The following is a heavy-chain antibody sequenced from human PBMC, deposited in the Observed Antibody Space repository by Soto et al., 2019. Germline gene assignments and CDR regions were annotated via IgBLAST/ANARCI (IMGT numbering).Heavy chain of an antibody. CDR3: ARGLEWPNYMDV. CDR2: ISSSSSYI. J-gene: IGHJ6*03. Sequence: GGSLRLSCAASGFTFSSYSMNWVRQAPGKGLEWVSSISSSSSYINYADSLQGRFTISRDNAKNSLYLQMNGLRAEDTAVYYCARGLEWPNYMDVWGKGTTVTVSS. V-gene: IGHV3-21*01. CDR1: GFTFSSYS. D-gene: IGHD3-3*01.